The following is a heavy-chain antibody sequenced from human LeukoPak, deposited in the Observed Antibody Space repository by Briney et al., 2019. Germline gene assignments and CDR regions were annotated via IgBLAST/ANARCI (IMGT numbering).Heavy chain of an antibody. CDR1: GYSFTSYW. Sequence: GESLKISCTGSGYSFTSYWIGWVRQMPGKGLEWMGIIYPGDSDTRYSPSFHGQVTISADKSISTAYLQWSSLRASDTAMYYCARRVAGSYHDAFDIWGQGTMVTVSS. V-gene: IGHV5-51*01. J-gene: IGHJ3*02. CDR3: ARRVAGSYHDAFDI. CDR2: IYPGDSDT. D-gene: IGHD1-26*01.